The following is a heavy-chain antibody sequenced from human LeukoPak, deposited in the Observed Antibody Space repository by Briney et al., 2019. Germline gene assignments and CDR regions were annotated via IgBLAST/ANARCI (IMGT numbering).Heavy chain of an antibody. D-gene: IGHD3-10*01. CDR1: GYAFTGYY. V-gene: IGHV1-2*02. Sequence: ASVKVSCKASGYAFTGYYMHWVRQAPGQGLEWMGWINPHSGGTNSAQKFQGRVTMTRDTSISTAYMEMSRLRSDDTAAYYCARDYGSGSYPNFQHWGQGTLVTVSS. CDR3: ARDYGSGSYPNFQH. J-gene: IGHJ1*01. CDR2: INPHSGGT.